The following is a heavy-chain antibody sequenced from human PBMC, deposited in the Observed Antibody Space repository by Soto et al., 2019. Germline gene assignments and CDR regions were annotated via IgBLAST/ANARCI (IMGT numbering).Heavy chain of an antibody. CDR2: IVVGSGNT. D-gene: IGHD6-13*01. J-gene: IGHJ4*02. V-gene: IGHV1-58*01. Sequence: SVKVSCKASGFTFTSSAVQWVRQARGQRLEWIGWIVVGSGNTNYAQKFQERVTITRDMSTSTAYMELSSLRSEDTAVYYCARDFSSSWYYFDYWGQGTLVTVSS. CDR3: ARDFSSSWYYFDY. CDR1: GFTFTSSA.